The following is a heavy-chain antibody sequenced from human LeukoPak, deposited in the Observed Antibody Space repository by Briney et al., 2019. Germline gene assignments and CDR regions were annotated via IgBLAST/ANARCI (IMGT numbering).Heavy chain of an antibody. CDR1: GDSFSGYY. D-gene: IGHD2-15*01. Sequence: SETLSLTCDVYGDSFSGYYWTWIRQTPEKGLEWIGEIIHNGSRSVNPSLESRVTISVDTSKNQFSLKLTSVTAADTSVYYCVRGFCRGDSCYSAEYFQHWGQGTLVTVSS. J-gene: IGHJ1*01. V-gene: IGHV4-34*01. CDR3: VRGFCRGDSCYSAEYFQH. CDR2: IIHNGSR.